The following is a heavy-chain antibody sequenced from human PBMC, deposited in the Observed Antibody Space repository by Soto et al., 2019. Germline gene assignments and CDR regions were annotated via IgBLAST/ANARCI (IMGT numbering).Heavy chain of an antibody. J-gene: IGHJ4*02. CDR2: ISGSDGKT. V-gene: IGHV3-23*01. CDR3: ARWSYLDY. Sequence: RLSCAASGVSFGSYALSWVRQAPGKGLEWVSTISGSDGKTFYADSVKGRFSISRDTSQSTLYLQMNSLRADDTAMYYCARWSYLDYWGQGTRVTVSS. CDR1: GVSFGSYA. D-gene: IGHD3-3*01.